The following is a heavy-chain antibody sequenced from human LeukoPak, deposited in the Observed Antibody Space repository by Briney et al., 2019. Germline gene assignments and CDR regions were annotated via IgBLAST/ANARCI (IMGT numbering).Heavy chain of an antibody. J-gene: IGHJ3*02. CDR1: GGSISSYY. V-gene: IGHV4-59*01. CDR2: IYYSGST. D-gene: IGHD5-18*01. Sequence: ETLXLTCTVSGGSISSYYWSWIRQPAGKGLEWIGYIYYSGSTNYNPSLKSRVTISVDTSKNQFSLKLSSVTAADTAVYYCARVRGYSYGWAFDICGQGTMVTVSS. CDR3: ARVRGYSYGWAFDI.